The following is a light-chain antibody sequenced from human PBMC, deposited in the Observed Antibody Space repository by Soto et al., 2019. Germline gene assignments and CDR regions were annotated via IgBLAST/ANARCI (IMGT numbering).Light chain of an antibody. CDR1: SYNIGAGYD. Sequence: QSLLTQPPSVSGAPGQRVTISCTGSSYNIGAGYDVHWYQQLPGTAPKLLIYTNSNRPSGVPDRFSGSKSGTSASLAITGLQAEDEADYYCQSYDSSLSGSRVFGTGTKVTVL. J-gene: IGLJ1*01. V-gene: IGLV1-40*01. CDR3: QSYDSSLSGSRV. CDR2: TNS.